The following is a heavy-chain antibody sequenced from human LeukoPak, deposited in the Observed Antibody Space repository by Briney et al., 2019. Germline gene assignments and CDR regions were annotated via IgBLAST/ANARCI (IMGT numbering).Heavy chain of an antibody. V-gene: IGHV4-4*07. D-gene: IGHD5-18*01. CDR2: IYTTGST. CDR3: ARVTHTELSTWFDP. Sequence: SETLSLTCTVSGGSITSYYWSWIRQPAGKGLEWIGRIYTTGSTYYNHFLKSRVTMAVDTSKNQFSLRLSSVTAADTAVYYCARVTHTELSTWFDPWGQGTLVTVSS. CDR1: GGSITSYY. J-gene: IGHJ5*02.